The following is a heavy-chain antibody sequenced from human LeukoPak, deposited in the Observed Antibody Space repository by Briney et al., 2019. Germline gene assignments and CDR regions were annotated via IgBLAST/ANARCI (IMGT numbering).Heavy chain of an antibody. D-gene: IGHD6-13*01. Sequence: GASVKVSCKASRYTFTGYYIHWVRQAPGQGLEWMGWINPNSGGTNYAQKFQGRVTMTRDTSINTAYMELSRLRSDDTAVYYCARAVAAAGTGAEYFRHWGQGTLVTVSS. CDR1: RYTFTGYY. J-gene: IGHJ1*01. CDR2: INPNSGGT. CDR3: ARAVAAAGTGAEYFRH. V-gene: IGHV1-2*02.